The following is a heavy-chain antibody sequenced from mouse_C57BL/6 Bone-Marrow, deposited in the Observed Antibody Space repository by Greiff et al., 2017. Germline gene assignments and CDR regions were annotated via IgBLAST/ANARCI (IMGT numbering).Heavy chain of an antibody. CDR3: ARYRLYSTGAMDY. J-gene: IGHJ4*01. V-gene: IGHV3-8*01. CDR2: ISYSGST. CDR1: GYSITSDY. D-gene: IGHD1-1*01. Sequence: VQLQQSGPGLAKPSQTLSLTCSVTGYSITSDYWNWIRKFPGNKLEYMGYISYSGSTYYTPSLKSRISITRDTSKNQYYLQLNSVTTEDTATYYCARYRLYSTGAMDYWGQGTSVTVSS.